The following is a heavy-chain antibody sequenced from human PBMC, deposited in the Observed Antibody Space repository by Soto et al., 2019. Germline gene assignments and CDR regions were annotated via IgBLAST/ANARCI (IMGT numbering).Heavy chain of an antibody. V-gene: IGHV1-69*01. D-gene: IGHD6-19*01. Sequence: QVQLVQSGAEVKQPGSSVKVSCKASGGTFSSYAIRWVRQAPGQGLEWMGGIIPIFGTANYEQKFQGRVKITADESTSTAYMELSSLRSEDTAVYYCARVGRGAVAGIYYCYGMDVWGQGTTVTVSS. CDR1: GGTFSSYA. CDR3: ARVGRGAVAGIYYCYGMDV. J-gene: IGHJ6*02. CDR2: IIPIFGTA.